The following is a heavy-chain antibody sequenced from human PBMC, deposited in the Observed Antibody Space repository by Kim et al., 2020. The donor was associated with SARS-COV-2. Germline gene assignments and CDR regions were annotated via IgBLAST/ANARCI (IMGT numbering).Heavy chain of an antibody. CDR2: INHSGST. J-gene: IGHJ4*02. CDR1: GGSFSGYY. Sequence: SETLSLTCAVYGGSFSGYYWSWIRQPPGKGLEWIGEINHSGSTNYNPSLKSRVTISVDTSKNQFSLKLSSVTAADTAVYYCARGYDFWSGYYRSYYFDYWGQGTLVTVSS. D-gene: IGHD3-3*01. CDR3: ARGYDFWSGYYRSYYFDY. V-gene: IGHV4-34*01.